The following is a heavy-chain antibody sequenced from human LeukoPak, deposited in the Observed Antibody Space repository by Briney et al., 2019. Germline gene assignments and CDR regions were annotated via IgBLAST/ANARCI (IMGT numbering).Heavy chain of an antibody. CDR2: IYSGGST. J-gene: IGHJ4*02. V-gene: IGHV3-66*02. CDR3: ARVSGSYGIYYFDY. D-gene: IGHD1-26*01. CDR1: GFTVSSNY. Sequence: GGSLRLSCAASGFTVSSNYMSWVRQAPGKGLEWVSVIYSGGSTYYADSVKGRFTISRDNSKNTLYLQMNSLRAEDTAVYYCARVSGSYGIYYFDYWGQGTLVTVSS.